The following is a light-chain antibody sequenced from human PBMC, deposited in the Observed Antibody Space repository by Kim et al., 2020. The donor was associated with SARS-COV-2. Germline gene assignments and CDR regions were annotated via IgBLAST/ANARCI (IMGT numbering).Light chain of an antibody. Sequence: SPVKGATPPSRARQSVGSYLAWYKQKPGQAPRLLIYDTSNRTTGIPARFSVSGSETDFTLNISSLEPEDVTVYYCQQRSNWPPQTFGQGTKVDIK. CDR1: QSVGSY. J-gene: IGKJ1*01. CDR3: QQRSNWPPQT. CDR2: DTS. V-gene: IGKV3-11*01.